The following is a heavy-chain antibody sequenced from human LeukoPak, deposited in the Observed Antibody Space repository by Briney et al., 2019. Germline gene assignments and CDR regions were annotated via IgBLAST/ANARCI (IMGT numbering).Heavy chain of an antibody. CDR2: IWYDGSNK. CDR3: ARERGYSYGAHCDY. V-gene: IGHV3-33*08. J-gene: IGHJ4*02. Sequence: PGGSLRLSCAASGFTFSSYGMHWVRQVPGKGLEWVAVIWYDGSNKYYADSVKGRFTISRDNSKNTVYLQMNSLRAEDTAVYYCARERGYSYGAHCDYWGQGTLVTVSS. D-gene: IGHD5-18*01. CDR1: GFTFSSYG.